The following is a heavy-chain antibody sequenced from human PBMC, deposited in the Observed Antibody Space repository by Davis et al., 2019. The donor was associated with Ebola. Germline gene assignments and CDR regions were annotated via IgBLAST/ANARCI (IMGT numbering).Heavy chain of an antibody. J-gene: IGHJ4*02. CDR3: AKRTRDWGFPDF. V-gene: IGHV3-23*01. CDR2: ISGSGDRT. CDR1: GFTFTSYT. D-gene: IGHD7-27*01. Sequence: PGGSLRLSCAASGFTFTSYTMNWVRQAPGKGLQWVSTISGSGDRTFYADSVKGRFTISRDNSKNTLYLLMNSLRAEDTAVYYCAKRTRDWGFPDFWGQGTLVTVSS.